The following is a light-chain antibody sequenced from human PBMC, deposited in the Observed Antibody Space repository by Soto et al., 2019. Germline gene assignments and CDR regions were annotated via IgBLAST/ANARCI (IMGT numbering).Light chain of an antibody. Sequence: EVVLTQSPCTLSLSPGERATLSCRASQSVSNNYLAWYQQKPGQAPRLLIYDASNRATGIPARFSGSGSGTDFTLTISSLEPEDFAVYYCQQRSNWPPWTFGQGTKVDI. CDR2: DAS. V-gene: IGKV3-11*01. J-gene: IGKJ1*01. CDR3: QQRSNWPPWT. CDR1: QSVSNNY.